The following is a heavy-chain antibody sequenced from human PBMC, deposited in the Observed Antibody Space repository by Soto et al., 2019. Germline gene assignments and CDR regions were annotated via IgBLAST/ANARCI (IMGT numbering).Heavy chain of an antibody. Sequence: QVQLVQSGAEVKKPGSSVKVSCKASGGTFSSYTISWVRQAPGQGLEWMGRIIPILGIANYAQKFQGRVTITADKSTSTAYMELSSLKSEDTAVYYCARAPGGYDYSWSYYYGMDVWGQGTTVTVSS. CDR3: ARAPGGYDYSWSYYYGMDV. J-gene: IGHJ6*02. D-gene: IGHD5-12*01. V-gene: IGHV1-69*02. CDR1: GGTFSSYT. CDR2: IIPILGIA.